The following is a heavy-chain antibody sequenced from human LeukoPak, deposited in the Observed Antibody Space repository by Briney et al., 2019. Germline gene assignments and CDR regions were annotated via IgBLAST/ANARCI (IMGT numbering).Heavy chain of an antibody. J-gene: IGHJ4*02. V-gene: IGHV5-51*01. Sequence: GESLKISCKGSGYSFSTYWIGWVRQMPGKGLEWMGIIYPDDSDTRYSPSFQGQVTNSADKSISTAYLQWSSLKASDTAMYYCARRDCSGGRCYGYWGQGTLVTVSS. CDR3: ARRDCSGGRCYGY. CDR1: GYSFSTYW. CDR2: IYPDDSDT. D-gene: IGHD2-15*01.